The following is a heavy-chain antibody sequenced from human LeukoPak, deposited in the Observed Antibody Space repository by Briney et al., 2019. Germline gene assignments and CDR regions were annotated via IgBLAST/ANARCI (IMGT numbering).Heavy chain of an antibody. J-gene: IGHJ4*02. V-gene: IGHV4-34*01. CDR2: INHSGGT. Sequence: SETLSLTCAVCGGSCSGYYWSWIRQPPGKGVEGIGEINHSGGTNYDPSLNSRGTISVDTSKNQFSLKLSSVTAADTAVYYCARVRYCSSTSCYRKGVNYFDYWGQGTLVTVSS. CDR1: GGSCSGYY. CDR3: ARVRYCSSTSCYRKGVNYFDY. D-gene: IGHD2-2*02.